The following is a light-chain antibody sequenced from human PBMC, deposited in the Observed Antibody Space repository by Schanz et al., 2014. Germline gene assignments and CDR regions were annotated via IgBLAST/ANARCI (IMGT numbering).Light chain of an antibody. CDR1: QSVGSY. CDR3: QQRREWRT. CDR2: DAS. J-gene: IGKJ1*01. V-gene: IGKV3-11*01. Sequence: EIVLTQSPATLSLSPGERATLSCRASQSVGSYLAWYQQKPGQAPRLLIYDASNRATGIPARFSGSGSGTDFTLTISSLEPEDFAGYYCQQRREWRTFGQGTTVEIK.